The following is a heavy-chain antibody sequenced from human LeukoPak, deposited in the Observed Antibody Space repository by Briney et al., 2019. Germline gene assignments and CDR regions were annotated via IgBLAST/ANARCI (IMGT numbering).Heavy chain of an antibody. J-gene: IGHJ4*02. CDR1: GFTFSSYE. D-gene: IGHD6-13*01. Sequence: GGSLRLSCAASGFTFSSYEMNWVRQAPGKGLEWVSYISSSGRTFYYADSVKGRFTISRDNGMNSLYLQMNSLRVEDTAVYYCARDSRGSSWFFDYWGQGALVTVSS. CDR3: ARDSRGSSWFFDY. V-gene: IGHV3-48*03. CDR2: ISSSGRTF.